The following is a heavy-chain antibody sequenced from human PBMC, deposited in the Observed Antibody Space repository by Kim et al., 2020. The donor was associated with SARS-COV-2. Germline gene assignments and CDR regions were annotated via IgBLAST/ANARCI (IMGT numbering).Heavy chain of an antibody. V-gene: IGHV1-8*01. CDR3: AAQDYYDSSHDY. J-gene: IGHJ4*02. Sequence: GYAQKFQGRVTMTRNTSISTAYMELSSLRSEDTAVYYCAAQDYYDSSHDYWGQGTLVTVSS. D-gene: IGHD3-22*01.